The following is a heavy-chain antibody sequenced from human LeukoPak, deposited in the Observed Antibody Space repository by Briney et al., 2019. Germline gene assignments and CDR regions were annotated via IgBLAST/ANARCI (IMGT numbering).Heavy chain of an antibody. D-gene: IGHD6-19*01. CDR1: GGSISSYY. CDR2: IYYSGST. CDR3: ARISSGPKTYYFDY. J-gene: IGHJ4*02. V-gene: IGHV4-59*08. Sequence: SETLSLTRTVSGGSISSYYWSWIRQPPGKGLEWIGYIYYSGSTNYNPSLKSRVTISVDTSKNQFSLKLSSVTAADTAVYYCARISSGPKTYYFDYWGQGTLVTVSS.